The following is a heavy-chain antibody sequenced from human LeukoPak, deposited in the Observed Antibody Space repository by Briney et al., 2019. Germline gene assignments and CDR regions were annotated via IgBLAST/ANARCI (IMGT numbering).Heavy chain of an antibody. Sequence: SETLSLTCAVSGYSISSGHYWGWIQQPPGKGLEWIGSIYHSGGTYYNPSLKSRVTISVDTSKNQFSLKMKSVTAADTAVYYCAGFTPAVDYCSQGTLVIVSS. D-gene: IGHD3-10*01. CDR3: AGFTPAVDY. J-gene: IGHJ4*02. CDR2: IYHSGGT. V-gene: IGHV4-38-2*01. CDR1: GYSISSGHY.